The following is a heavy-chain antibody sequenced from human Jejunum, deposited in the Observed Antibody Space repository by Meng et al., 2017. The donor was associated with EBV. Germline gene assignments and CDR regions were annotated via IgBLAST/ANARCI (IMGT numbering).Heavy chain of an antibody. Sequence: EVQLVESGGGLVKPGGSLRLSCSTSGLAFSTSSMNWVRQAPGKGLEWVSSISSDSNHMYYADSIKDRFTISRDNAKNSLYLQMNSLRDEDTAVYYCARGGRIDGYKYDYWGQGTLVTVSS. V-gene: IGHV3-21*01. CDR3: ARGGRIDGYKYDY. CDR1: GLAFSTSS. D-gene: IGHD5-24*01. CDR2: ISSDSNHM. J-gene: IGHJ4*02.